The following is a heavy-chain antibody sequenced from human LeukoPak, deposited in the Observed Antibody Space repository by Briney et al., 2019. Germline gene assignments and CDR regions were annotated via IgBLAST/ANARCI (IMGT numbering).Heavy chain of an antibody. J-gene: IGHJ4*02. D-gene: IGHD6-13*01. V-gene: IGHV4-59*01. Sequence: SETLSLTCTVSGGSISSYYWSWIRQPPGKGLEWIGYIYYSGSTNYNPSLKSRVTISVDTSKNQFSLKLSSVTAADTAVYYCARGGIAAAAYYFDHWGQGTLVTVSS. CDR1: GGSISSYY. CDR2: IYYSGST. CDR3: ARGGIAAAAYYFDH.